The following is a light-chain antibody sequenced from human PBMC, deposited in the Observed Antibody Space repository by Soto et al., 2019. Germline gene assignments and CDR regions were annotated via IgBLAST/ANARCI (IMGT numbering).Light chain of an antibody. V-gene: IGKV3-11*01. CDR3: QQRTNWLGT. CDR1: QSVSRY. Sequence: EIVLTQSPVTLSLSPGERATLSCRASQSVSRYLAWYQQKPGQAPRLLIYDTSIRAPGIPARFSGSGSGTDFTLTINSLEPEDFAIYYCQQRTNWLGTFGQGTKVEIK. CDR2: DTS. J-gene: IGKJ1*01.